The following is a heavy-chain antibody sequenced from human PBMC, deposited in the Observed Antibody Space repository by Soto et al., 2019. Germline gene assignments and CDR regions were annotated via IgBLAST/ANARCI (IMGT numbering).Heavy chain of an antibody. D-gene: IGHD6-13*01. CDR1: GGTFSIYG. V-gene: IGHV1-69*13. J-gene: IGHJ6*02. CDR2: IIPILTTP. Sequence: SVKVSCKASGGTFSIYGFSWVRQAPGQGPEWIGGIIPILTTPNYAQKFQGRVTIVADESTTTVYMELSSLKSEDTAVYYCAAESIAAAGTRSYGMDVWGQGTTVTVSS. CDR3: AAESIAAAGTRSYGMDV.